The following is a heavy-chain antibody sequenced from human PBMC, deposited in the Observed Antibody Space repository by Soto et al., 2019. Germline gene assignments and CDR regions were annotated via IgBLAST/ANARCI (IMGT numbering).Heavy chain of an antibody. CDR2: IYYSGST. D-gene: IGHD1-26*01. Sequence: PSETLSLTCTVSGGSISSSSYYWGWIRQHPGKGLEWIGCIYYSGSTYYNPSLKSRVTISVDTSKNQFSLKLSSVTAADTAVYYCARVGSMYVWGQGTTVTVSS. CDR1: GGSISSSSYY. V-gene: IGHV4-39*07. J-gene: IGHJ6*02. CDR3: ARVGSMYV.